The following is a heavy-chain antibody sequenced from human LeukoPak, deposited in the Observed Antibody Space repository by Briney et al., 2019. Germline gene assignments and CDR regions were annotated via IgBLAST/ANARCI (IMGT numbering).Heavy chain of an antibody. CDR1: GFTFNTYW. D-gene: IGHD5-18*01. Sequence: PGGSLRLSCEASGFTFNTYWMTWVRQAPGKGLEWLANIKYDGSDKYYAASVKGRFTISRDNARNSLYLQMNSLRAEDTGVYYRATSSGAAMNTGGQGVLVTVSS. CDR3: ATSSGAAMNT. CDR2: IKYDGSDK. J-gene: IGHJ4*02. V-gene: IGHV3-7*01.